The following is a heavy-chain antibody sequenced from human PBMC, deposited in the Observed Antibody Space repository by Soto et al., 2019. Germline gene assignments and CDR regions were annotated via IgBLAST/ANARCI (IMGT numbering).Heavy chain of an antibody. CDR3: ARETGYCSSTSCPKYWGYYYYYGMDV. D-gene: IGHD2-2*01. J-gene: IGHJ6*02. V-gene: IGHV1-69*13. CDR1: GGTFSSYS. CDR2: IIPIFGTA. Sequence: SVKVSCKASGGTFSSYSISWVRQAPGQGLEWMGGIIPIFGTANYAQKFQGRVTITADESTSTAYMELSSLRSEDTAVYYCARETGYCSSTSCPKYWGYYYYYGMDVWGQGTTVTVSS.